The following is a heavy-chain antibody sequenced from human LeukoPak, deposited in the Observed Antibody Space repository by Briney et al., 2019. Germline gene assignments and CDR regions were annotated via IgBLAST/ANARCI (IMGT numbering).Heavy chain of an antibody. V-gene: IGHV3-7*01. Sequence: GGSLRLSCEASGFTFTEYWMTWVRQAPGQRLEWVANIKQDGSEMYYLDSVEGRFTISRDNAKNSVYLQMNSLGVEDTAVYFCAREAYCGGPGCFAVSYMDVGGEGTTVTVSS. CDR1: GFTFTEYW. CDR2: IKQDGSEM. D-gene: IGHD2-21*01. J-gene: IGHJ6*03. CDR3: AREAYCGGPGCFAVSYMDV.